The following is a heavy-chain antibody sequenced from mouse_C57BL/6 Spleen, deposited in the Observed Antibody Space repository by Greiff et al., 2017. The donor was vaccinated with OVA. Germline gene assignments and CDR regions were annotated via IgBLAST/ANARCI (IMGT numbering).Heavy chain of an antibody. CDR1: GYTFTDYY. CDR3: ARGEDCGFDY. V-gene: IGHV1-26*01. CDR2: INPNNGGT. J-gene: IGHJ2*01. Sequence: EVQLQQSGPELVKPGASVKISCKASGYTFTDYYMNWVKQSHGKSLEWIGDINPNNGGTSYNQKFKGKATLTVDKSSSTAYMELRSLTSEDSAVYYCARGEDCGFDYWGQGTTLTVSS.